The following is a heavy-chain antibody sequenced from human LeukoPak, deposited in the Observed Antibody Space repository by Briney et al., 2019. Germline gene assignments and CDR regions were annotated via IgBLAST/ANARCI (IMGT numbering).Heavy chain of an antibody. CDR2: ISGSGGST. J-gene: IGHJ4*02. V-gene: IGHV3-23*01. Sequence: GGSLRLSCAASGFTFSSYAMSWVRQAPGKGLEWVSAISGSGGSTYYADSVKGRFTTSRDNSKNTLYLQMNSLRAEDTAVYYCAKDRQGVVPAATPFDYWGQGTLVTVSS. CDR1: GFTFSSYA. D-gene: IGHD2-2*02. CDR3: AKDRQGVVPAATPFDY.